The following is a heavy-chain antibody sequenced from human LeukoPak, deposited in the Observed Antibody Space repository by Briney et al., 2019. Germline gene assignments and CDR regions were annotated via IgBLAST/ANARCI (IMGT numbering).Heavy chain of an antibody. V-gene: IGHV3-48*01. Sequence: PGGSLRLSCAASGFTFSSYSMNWVRQAPGKGLEWVSYISSSSSTIYYADSVKGRFTISRDNAKNSLYLQMNSLRAEDTAVYYCVVVAASAGHGYSYGYVFDYGMDVRGQGTTVTVSS. D-gene: IGHD5-18*01. J-gene: IGHJ6*02. CDR2: ISSSSSTI. CDR1: GFTFSSYS. CDR3: VVVAASAGHGYSYGYVFDYGMDV.